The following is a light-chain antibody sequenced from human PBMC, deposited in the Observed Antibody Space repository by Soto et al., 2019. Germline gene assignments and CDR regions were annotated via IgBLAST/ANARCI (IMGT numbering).Light chain of an antibody. Sequence: DIQMTQSPSSLSASVGDRVTITCRASQTIAMYVNWFQQKPGKAPKPLIYTTSSLQSGVPPRFSGSGSETDLTLTISRLQPEDSATYYCQQSFKTPYPFGQGTKV. CDR1: QTIAMY. CDR3: QQSFKTPYP. CDR2: TTS. V-gene: IGKV1-39*01. J-gene: IGKJ2*01.